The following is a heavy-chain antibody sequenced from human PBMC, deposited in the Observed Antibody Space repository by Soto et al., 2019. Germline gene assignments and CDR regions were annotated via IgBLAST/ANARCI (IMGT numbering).Heavy chain of an antibody. Sequence: GGSLRLSCEASGFTFNYGFHWVRQTPGKGLEWVAVIWWDGSHKGYADSVKGRFTISRDNSKKTLYLQMDSLRVEDTAVYYCAKTGPTGYWGQGTLVTVSS. J-gene: IGHJ4*02. CDR2: IWWDGSHK. V-gene: IGHV3-33*06. CDR1: GFTFNYG. CDR3: AKTGPTGY.